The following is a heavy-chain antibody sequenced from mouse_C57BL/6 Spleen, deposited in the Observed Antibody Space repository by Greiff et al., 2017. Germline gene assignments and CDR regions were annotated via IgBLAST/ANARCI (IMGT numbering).Heavy chain of an antibody. J-gene: IGHJ2*01. CDR2: INPSTGGT. D-gene: IGHD1-1*01. Sequence: EVKLQESGPELVKPGASVKISCKASGYSFTGYYMNWVKQSPEKSLEWIGEINPSTGGTTYNQKFKAKATLTVDKSSSTAYMQLKSLTSEDSAVYYCARLTLYGSSYEYFDYWGQGTTLTVSS. CDR3: ARLTLYGSSYEYFDY. V-gene: IGHV1-42*01. CDR1: GYSFTGYY.